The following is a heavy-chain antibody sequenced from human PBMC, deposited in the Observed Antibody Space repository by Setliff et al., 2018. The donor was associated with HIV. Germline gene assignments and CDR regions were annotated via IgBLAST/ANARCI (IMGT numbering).Heavy chain of an antibody. CDR2: IYISGST. Sequence: SETLSLTCNVFGGSISRSVDYWGWVRQPPGKGPEWIGYIYISGSTDYSPSLKSRVTISADTSKNQVSLKLTSVTAADSAVYYCARKDWTVAALEYWGQGTLVTVSS. CDR1: GGSISRSVDY. D-gene: IGHD1-1*01. V-gene: IGHV4-61*05. J-gene: IGHJ4*02. CDR3: ARKDWTVAALEY.